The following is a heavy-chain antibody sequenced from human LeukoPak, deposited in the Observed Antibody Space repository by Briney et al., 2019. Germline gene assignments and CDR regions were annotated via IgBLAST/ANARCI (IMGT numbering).Heavy chain of an antibody. Sequence: PSETLSLTCAVYGGSFSGYYWSWIRQPPGKGLEWIGEINHSGSTNYNPSLKSRVTISVDTSKNQFSLKLSSVTAADTAVYYCARKTRITIFGVVISALFDPWGQGTLVTVSS. J-gene: IGHJ5*02. V-gene: IGHV4-34*01. CDR1: GGSFSGYY. CDR2: INHSGST. CDR3: ARKTRITIFGVVISALFDP. D-gene: IGHD3-3*01.